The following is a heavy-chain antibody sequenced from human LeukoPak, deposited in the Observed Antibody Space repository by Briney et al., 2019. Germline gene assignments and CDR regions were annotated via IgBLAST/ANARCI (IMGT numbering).Heavy chain of an antibody. D-gene: IGHD6-19*01. CDR1: GYRFTNYW. CDR2: IYPGDSDT. Sequence: GESLKISCKGSGYRFTNYWIGWVRQMPGKGLEWMGIIYPGDSDTKYSPSFQGQVTISADKSISTAYLQWSSLKASDTAMYYCARNSVLPRVAGTAWFDYWGQGTLVTVSS. V-gene: IGHV5-51*01. J-gene: IGHJ4*02. CDR3: ARNSVLPRVAGTAWFDY.